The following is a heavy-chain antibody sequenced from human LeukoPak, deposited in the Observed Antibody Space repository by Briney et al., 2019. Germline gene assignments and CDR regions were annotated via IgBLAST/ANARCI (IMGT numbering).Heavy chain of an antibody. CDR2: IYYSGST. D-gene: IGHD6-13*01. CDR3: ARVGAAAGIS. V-gene: IGHV4-39*07. CDR1: GGSISSSSYY. J-gene: IGHJ4*02. Sequence: SETLSLTCTVSGGSISSSSYYWGWIRQPPGKGLEWIGSIYYSGSTYYNPSLKSRVTISVDTSKNQFSLKLSSVTAADTAVYYCARVGAAAGISWGQGTLVTVSS.